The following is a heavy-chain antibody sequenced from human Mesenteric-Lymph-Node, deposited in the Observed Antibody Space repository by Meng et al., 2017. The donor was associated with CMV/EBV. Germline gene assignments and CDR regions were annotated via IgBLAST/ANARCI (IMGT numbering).Heavy chain of an antibody. J-gene: IGHJ5*02. CDR3: ARDGVGSSWHEGYNWFDP. Sequence: ASVKVSCKASGYIFSSYGISWVRQAPGQGLEWMGWISAYNGNTNFAQKFQGRVTLTTDTSTNTAYMELRSLRSDDTAVYYCARDGVGSSWHEGYNWFDPWGQGTLVTVSS. D-gene: IGHD6-13*01. V-gene: IGHV1-18*01. CDR2: ISAYNGNT. CDR1: GYIFSSYG.